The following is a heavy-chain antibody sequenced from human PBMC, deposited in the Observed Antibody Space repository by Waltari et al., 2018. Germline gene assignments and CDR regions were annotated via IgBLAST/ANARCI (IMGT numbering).Heavy chain of an antibody. CDR1: GGTFSSYA. CDR2: IIPILGIA. D-gene: IGHD6-13*01. CDR3: ANPADRGYSSSWYLDY. Sequence: QVQLVQSGAEVKKPGSSVKVSCKASGGTFSSYAISWVRPAPGQGLEWMGGIIPILGIANYAQKFQGRVTITADKSTSTAYMELSSLRSEDTAVYYCANPADRGYSSSWYLDYWGQGTLVTVSS. J-gene: IGHJ4*02. V-gene: IGHV1-69*10.